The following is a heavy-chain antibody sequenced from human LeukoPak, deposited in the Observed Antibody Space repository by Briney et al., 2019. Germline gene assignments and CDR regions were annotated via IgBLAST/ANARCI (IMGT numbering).Heavy chain of an antibody. Sequence: PGGSLRLSCAASGFTLSSYAMSWVRQAPGKGLEWVSAISGSGSSTFYADSVKGRFTISRDNAKNSLYLQMNSLRAEDTAVYYCAREAGWELITKYFDYWGQGTLVTVSS. CDR1: GFTLSSYA. J-gene: IGHJ4*02. CDR3: AREAGWELITKYFDY. V-gene: IGHV3-23*01. D-gene: IGHD1-26*01. CDR2: ISGSGSST.